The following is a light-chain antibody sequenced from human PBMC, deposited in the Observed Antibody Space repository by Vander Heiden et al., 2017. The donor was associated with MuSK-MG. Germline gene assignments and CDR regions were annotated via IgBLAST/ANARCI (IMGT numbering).Light chain of an antibody. Sequence: EIVLTQSPATLSLSPGERATLSCRASRSVSKYLAWYQQKPGQAPRLLIYDASNRAPGIPARFSGSGSGTDLTLTISSLEPEDFAVYYCQQRNSWPWTFGQGTTVXMK. CDR1: RSVSKY. V-gene: IGKV3-11*01. CDR3: QQRNSWPWT. J-gene: IGKJ1*01. CDR2: DAS.